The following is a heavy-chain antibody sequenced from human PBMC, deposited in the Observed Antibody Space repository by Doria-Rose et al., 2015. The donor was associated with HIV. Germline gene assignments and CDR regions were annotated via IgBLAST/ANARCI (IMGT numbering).Heavy chain of an antibody. J-gene: IGHJ4*02. CDR2: IYYSGST. D-gene: IGHD3-22*01. Sequence: NWIRQPPGEGLEWIGYIYYSGSTNYNPSLKSRVTISVDTSKNQFSLKLSSVTAADTAVYYCARGTFYDSSGYYPYFDYWGQGTLVTVSS. CDR3: ARGTFYDSSGYYPYFDY. V-gene: IGHV4-59*01.